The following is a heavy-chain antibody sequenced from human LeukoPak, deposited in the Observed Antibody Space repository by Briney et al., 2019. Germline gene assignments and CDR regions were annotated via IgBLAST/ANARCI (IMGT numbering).Heavy chain of an antibody. Sequence: GGSLRFSCAASGFTVSSNYMSWVRQAPGKGLGWVSAIYGGGGTDYADSVKGRFIISRDNSKKTLFLQMNSLRAEDTAVYYCRICGGDCSLIDHWGQGTPVTVSS. CDR1: GFTVSSNY. J-gene: IGHJ4*02. CDR2: IYGGGGT. D-gene: IGHD2-21*02. V-gene: IGHV3-53*01. CDR3: RICGGDCSLIDH.